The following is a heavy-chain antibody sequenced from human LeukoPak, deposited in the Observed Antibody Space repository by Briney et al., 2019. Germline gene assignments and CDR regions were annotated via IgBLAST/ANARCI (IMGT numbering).Heavy chain of an antibody. CDR1: GYTFTGYY. CDR2: INPNSGGT. J-gene: IGHJ3*01. Sequence: ASVKVSCKASGYTFTGYYMHWVRQAPGQGLEWMGWINPNSGGTNYAQKFRGRVTMTRDTSTTTVYLELSSLRSEDTAVYYCARDMSTRVTPISYAIDVWGQGTMVTVSS. V-gene: IGHV1-2*02. D-gene: IGHD4-23*01. CDR3: ARDMSTRVTPISYAIDV.